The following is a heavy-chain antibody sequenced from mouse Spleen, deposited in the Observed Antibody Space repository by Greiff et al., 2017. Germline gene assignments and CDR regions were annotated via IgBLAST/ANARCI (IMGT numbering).Heavy chain of an antibody. CDR3: ARGDRYDGFDY. CDR1: GYTFTGYW. CDR2: IYPGSDST. D-gene: IGHD2-14*01. V-gene: IGHV1-55*01. J-gene: IGHJ2*01. Sequence: VKLVESGAELMKPGASVKLSCKATGYTFTGYWMHWVKQRPGQGLEWIGDIYPGSDSTNYNEKFKSKATLTVDTSSSTAYMQLSSLTSEDSAVYYCARGDRYDGFDYWGQGTTLTVSS.